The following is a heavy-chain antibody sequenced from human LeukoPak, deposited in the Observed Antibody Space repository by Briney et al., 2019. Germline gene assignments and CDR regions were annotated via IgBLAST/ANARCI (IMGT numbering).Heavy chain of an antibody. D-gene: IGHD2-21*02. CDR3: ARVKFTRCGGDCYRYYFDY. V-gene: IGHV4-39*07. CDR2: IYHSGST. CDR1: GDSISSSSYY. J-gene: IGHJ4*02. Sequence: PSETLSLTCTVSGDSISSSSYYWGWIRQPPGKGLEWIGSIYHSGSTYYNPSLKSRVTISVDTSKNQFSLKLSSVTAADTAVYYCARVKFTRCGGDCYRYYFDYWGQGTLVTVSS.